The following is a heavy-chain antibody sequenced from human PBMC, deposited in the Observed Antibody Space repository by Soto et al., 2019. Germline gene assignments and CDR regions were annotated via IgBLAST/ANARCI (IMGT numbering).Heavy chain of an antibody. V-gene: IGHV3-30-3*01. CDR1: GFTFSSYA. Sequence: QVQLVESGGGVVQPGRSLRLSCAASGFTFSSYAMHWVRQAPGKGLEWVAVISYDGSNKYYADSVKGRFTISRDNSKNTLYLQMNSLRAEDTAVYYCARGESLGDLSISRPPPQLDYWGQGTLVTVSS. CDR3: ARGESLGDLSISRPPPQLDY. J-gene: IGHJ4*02. D-gene: IGHD3-16*02. CDR2: ISYDGSNK.